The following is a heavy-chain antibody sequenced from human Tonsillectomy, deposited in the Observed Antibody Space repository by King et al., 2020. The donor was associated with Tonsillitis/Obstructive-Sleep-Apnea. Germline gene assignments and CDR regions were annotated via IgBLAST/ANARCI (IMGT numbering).Heavy chain of an antibody. CDR3: ARGPYCSSTSCSGGWFDP. CDR1: GGSFSGYY. Sequence: VQLQQWGAGLLKPSETLSLTCAVYGGSFSGYYWNGIRQPPGKGLEWIGEINHSGSTNYNPSLKSRVTISVDTSKKQFSLMLNSVTAADTAVYYCARGPYCSSTSCSGGWFDPWGQGTLVTVSS. V-gene: IGHV4-34*01. J-gene: IGHJ5*02. D-gene: IGHD2-2*01. CDR2: INHSGST.